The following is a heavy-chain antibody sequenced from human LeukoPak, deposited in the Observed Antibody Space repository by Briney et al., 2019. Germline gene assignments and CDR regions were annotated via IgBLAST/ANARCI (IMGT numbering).Heavy chain of an antibody. Sequence: GGSLRLSCAASGVIFSGYAMSWVRQAPGKGLEWVSSISGSGGSTYYADSVKGRFTISRDNSKNTLYLQMNSLRAEDTAVYYCAKDPPSGKENNWFDPWGQGTLVTVSS. D-gene: IGHD2-15*01. V-gene: IGHV3-23*01. CDR1: GVIFSGYA. CDR2: ISGSGGST. J-gene: IGHJ5*02. CDR3: AKDPPSGKENNWFDP.